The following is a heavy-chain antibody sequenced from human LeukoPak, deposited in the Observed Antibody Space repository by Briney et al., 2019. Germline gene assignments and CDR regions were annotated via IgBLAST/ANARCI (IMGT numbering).Heavy chain of an antibody. J-gene: IGHJ5*02. CDR3: ARDDRYYGSGSFQRLTNWFDP. Sequence: KISCKASGGTFSSYAISWVRQAPGQGLEWMGRIIPILGIANYAQKFQGRVTITADKSTSTAYMELSSLRSEDTAVYYCARDDRYYGSGSFQRLTNWFDPWGQGTLVTVSS. D-gene: IGHD3-10*01. CDR1: GGTFSSYA. CDR2: IIPILGIA. V-gene: IGHV1-69*04.